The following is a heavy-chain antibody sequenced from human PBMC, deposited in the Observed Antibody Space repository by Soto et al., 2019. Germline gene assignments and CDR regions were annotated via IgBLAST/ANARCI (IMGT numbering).Heavy chain of an antibody. CDR3: AKVWYDSSGYYYEVWFFDY. V-gene: IGHV3-23*01. Sequence: GGSLRLSCAASGFTFSSYAMSWVRQAPGKGLEWVSAISGSGGSTYYADSVKGRFTISRDNSKNTLYLQMNSLRAEDTAVYYCAKVWYDSSGYYYEVWFFDYWGQGTRVTVSS. CDR2: ISGSGGST. CDR1: GFTFSSYA. D-gene: IGHD3-22*01. J-gene: IGHJ4*02.